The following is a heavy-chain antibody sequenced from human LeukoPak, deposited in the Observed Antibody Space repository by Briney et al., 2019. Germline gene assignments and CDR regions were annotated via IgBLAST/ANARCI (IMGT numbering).Heavy chain of an antibody. Sequence: RPGGSLRLSCAASGFTFDDYGMSWVRQAPGKGLEWVSGINWNGGSTGYADSVKGRFTISRDNAKNSLYLQMNSLRAEDTALYYCARVGGSSWYDVASYYYYYVDVWGKRTTVTVSS. J-gene: IGHJ6*03. CDR3: ARVGGSSWYDVASYYYYYVDV. CDR2: INWNGGST. CDR1: GFTFDDYG. V-gene: IGHV3-20*04. D-gene: IGHD6-13*01.